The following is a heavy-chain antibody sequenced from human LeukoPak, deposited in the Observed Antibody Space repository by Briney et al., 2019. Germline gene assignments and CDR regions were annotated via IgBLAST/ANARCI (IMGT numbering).Heavy chain of an antibody. D-gene: IGHD6-19*01. V-gene: IGHV3-23*01. Sequence: PGGSLRLSCAASGFTFSSYAMNWVRQAPEKGLEWVSTISGSGGSTYYADSVKGRFTISRDNSKNTLYLQMNSLRAEDTAVYYCARDLDSSGWYGYYYYYYGMDVWGQGTTVTVSS. J-gene: IGHJ6*02. CDR3: ARDLDSSGWYGYYYYYYGMDV. CDR2: ISGSGGST. CDR1: GFTFSSYA.